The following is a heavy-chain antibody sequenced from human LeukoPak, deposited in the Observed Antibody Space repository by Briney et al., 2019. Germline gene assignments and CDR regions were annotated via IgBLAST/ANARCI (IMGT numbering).Heavy chain of an antibody. CDR3: AAQYISSWFPYDY. J-gene: IGHJ4*02. D-gene: IGHD6-13*01. CDR1: GGSISSGDFY. Sequence: KSSQTLSLTCTVSGGSISSGDFYWSWIRQPPGKGLEWIGYIYYSGSTYYNPSLKSRVTISVDTSKNQFSLKLSSVTAADTAVYYCAAQYISSWFPYDYWGQGTLVTVSS. CDR2: IYYSGST. V-gene: IGHV4-30-4*01.